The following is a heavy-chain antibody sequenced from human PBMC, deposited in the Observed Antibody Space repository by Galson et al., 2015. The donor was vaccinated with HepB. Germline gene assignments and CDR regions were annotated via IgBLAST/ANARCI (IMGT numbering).Heavy chain of an antibody. Sequence: SLRLSCAASGFTFSSYGMHWVRQAPGKGLEWVAVIWYDGSNKYYADSVKGRFTISRDNSKNTLYLQMNSLRAEDTAVYYCARGTPFYDSSGQDAFDIWGQGTMVTVSS. CDR1: GFTFSSYG. V-gene: IGHV3-33*01. J-gene: IGHJ3*02. CDR3: ARGTPFYDSSGQDAFDI. D-gene: IGHD3-22*01. CDR2: IWYDGSNK.